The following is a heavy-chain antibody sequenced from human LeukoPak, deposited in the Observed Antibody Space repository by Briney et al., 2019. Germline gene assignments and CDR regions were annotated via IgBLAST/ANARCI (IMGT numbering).Heavy chain of an antibody. CDR3: ARDVGDFWSGYYTDYYYYMDV. Sequence: SETLSLTCTVSGGSISSYYWSWIRQPAGKGLEWIGRIYTSGSTNYNPSLKSRVTMPVDTSKNQFSLKLSSVTAADTAVYYCARDVGDFWSGYYTDYYYYMDVWGKGTTVTVSS. D-gene: IGHD3-3*01. CDR2: IYTSGST. J-gene: IGHJ6*03. V-gene: IGHV4-4*07. CDR1: GGSISSYY.